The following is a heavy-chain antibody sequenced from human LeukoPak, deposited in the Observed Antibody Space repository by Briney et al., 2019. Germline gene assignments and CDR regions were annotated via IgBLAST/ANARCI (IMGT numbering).Heavy chain of an antibody. CDR3: ARIASTYQLLYYFDY. V-gene: IGHV4-59*01. D-gene: IGHD2-2*01. J-gene: IGHJ4*02. Sequence: PSETLSLTCTVSGGSISSYYWSWIRQPPPKGRQGIGYIYYSGSTNYNPSLKSRVTISVDTSKNQFSLKLSSVTAADTAVYYCARIASTYQLLYYFDYWGQGTLVTVSS. CDR2: IYYSGST. CDR1: GGSISSYY.